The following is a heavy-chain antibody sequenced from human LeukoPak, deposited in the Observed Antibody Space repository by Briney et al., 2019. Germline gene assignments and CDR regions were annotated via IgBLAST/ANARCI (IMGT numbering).Heavy chain of an antibody. CDR3: ARDEVGYFDY. J-gene: IGHJ4*02. CDR1: GFTFSSYA. V-gene: IGHV3-23*01. CDR2: ISGSGGST. Sequence: PGGSLRLSCAASGFTFSSYAMSWVRQAPGKGLEWVSAISGSGGSTYYADSVKGRFTISRDNGKNSLYLQMNSLRAEDTAVYYCARDEVGYFDYWGQGTLVTVSS.